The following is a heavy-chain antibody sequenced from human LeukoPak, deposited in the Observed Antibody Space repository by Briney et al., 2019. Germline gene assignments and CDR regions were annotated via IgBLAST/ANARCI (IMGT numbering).Heavy chain of an antibody. V-gene: IGHV1-24*01. Sequence: GASVKVSCKVSGYTLTELSTHWVRQAPGKGLEWMGGFDPEDGETIHAQKFQGRVTMTEDTSTDTAYMELSSLRSEDTAVYYCATVTSGSYYSGSRFDYWGQGTLVTVSS. CDR3: ATVTSGSYYSGSRFDY. D-gene: IGHD1-26*01. CDR1: GYTLTELS. CDR2: FDPEDGET. J-gene: IGHJ4*02.